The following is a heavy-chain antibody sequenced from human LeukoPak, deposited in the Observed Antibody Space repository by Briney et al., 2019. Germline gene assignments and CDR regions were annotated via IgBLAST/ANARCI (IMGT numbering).Heavy chain of an antibody. CDR2: IYSGGST. CDR3: ARENQEQQLVPPHFDY. J-gene: IGHJ4*02. V-gene: IGHV3-53*01. Sequence: GGSLRLSCAASGFTVSSNYMSWVRQAPGKGLEWVSVIYSGGSTYYADSVKGRFTISRDNSKNTLYLQMNSLRAEDTAVYYCARENQEQQLVPPHFDYWGQGTLVTVSS. CDR1: GFTVSSNY. D-gene: IGHD6-13*01.